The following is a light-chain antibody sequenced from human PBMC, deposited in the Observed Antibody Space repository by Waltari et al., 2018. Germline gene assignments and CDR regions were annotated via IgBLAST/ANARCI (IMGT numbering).Light chain of an antibody. V-gene: IGLV1-44*01. CDR1: SSNIGSNP. CDR2: SNN. Sequence: QSVLTQPPSASGTPGQRVTISCSGSSSNIGSNPVTWYQQLPGAAPKLLVYSNNPRPSGVPDRFSGSKSGTSASLAIRGLQSEDEADYYCAAWDDSLNGVVFGGGTKLTVL. CDR3: AAWDDSLNGVV. J-gene: IGLJ2*01.